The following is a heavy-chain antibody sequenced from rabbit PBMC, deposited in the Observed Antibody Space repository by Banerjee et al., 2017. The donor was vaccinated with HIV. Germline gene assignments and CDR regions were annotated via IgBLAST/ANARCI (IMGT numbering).Heavy chain of an antibody. J-gene: IGHJ3*01. CDR3: ARDRDWTLDL. CDR2: IYAGSSGSA. CDR1: GFDFSSNA. D-gene: IGHD4-2*01. V-gene: IGHV1S40*01. Sequence: QSLEESGGGLVKPEGSLTLTCKASGFDFSSNAICWVRQAPGKGLEWIGTIYAGSSGSAYYASWVNGRFTISKTSSTTVTLQMTSLTAADTATYFCARDRDWTLDLWGQGTLVTVS.